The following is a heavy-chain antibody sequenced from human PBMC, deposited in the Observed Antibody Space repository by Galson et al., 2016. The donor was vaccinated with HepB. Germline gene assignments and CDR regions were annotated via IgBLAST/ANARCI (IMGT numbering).Heavy chain of an antibody. Sequence: SLRLSCAASGFTFSSYAMSWVRQAPGKGLEWVSSICGSCGSTYYADSVGGRVTISRDNSKNTLFLQMNSLRAEDTAVYYCARDFNDWTDYYFAYWGQGSLVTVSS. D-gene: IGHD1-1*01. V-gene: IGHV3-23*01. CDR1: GFTFSSYA. J-gene: IGHJ4*02. CDR2: ICGSCGST. CDR3: ARDFNDWTDYYFAY.